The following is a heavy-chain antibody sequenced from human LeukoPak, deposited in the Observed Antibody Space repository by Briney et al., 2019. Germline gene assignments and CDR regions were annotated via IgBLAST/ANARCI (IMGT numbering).Heavy chain of an antibody. CDR3: ARPFITVGGNWLDP. Sequence: ASVKVSCRASGYIFTDSAMTWVRQAPGQGLEWMGWINTNTGNPTYAQGFTGRFVFSLDTSVSTAYLQIINLKTEDTAVYYCARPFITVGGNWLDPWGQGTLVTVSS. V-gene: IGHV7-4-1*02. D-gene: IGHD6-13*01. J-gene: IGHJ5*02. CDR2: INTNTGNP. CDR1: GYIFTDSA.